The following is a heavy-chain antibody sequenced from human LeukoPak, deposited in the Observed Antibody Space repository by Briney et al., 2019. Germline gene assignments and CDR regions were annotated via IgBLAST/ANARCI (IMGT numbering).Heavy chain of an antibody. V-gene: IGHV1-2*02. D-gene: IGHD2-2*01. CDR1: GYTFTGYY. Sequence: ASVKVSCKASGYTFTGYYLHWVRQAPGQGLEWMGWINPNSGGTNYAQKFQGRVTMTRDTSISTAYMELSSLRSEDTAVYYCARRAVRYCSSTSRYSVWFDPWGQGTLVTVSS. CDR3: ARRAVRYCSSTSRYSVWFDP. J-gene: IGHJ5*02. CDR2: INPNSGGT.